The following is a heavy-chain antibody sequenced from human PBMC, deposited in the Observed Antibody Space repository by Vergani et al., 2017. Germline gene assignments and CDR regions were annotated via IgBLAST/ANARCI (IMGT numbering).Heavy chain of an antibody. V-gene: IGHV1-18*01. Sequence: QVQLVQSGAELKKPGASVSVSCKGSSHTFQTYGISWVRQAPGKGLEWMAWIRPYTGHTIYAQKFQDRVTMTADTSTNTAYMELRSLRSDDTAVYFCARVAPSNSEVTPTAFYVWGQGTMVTVSS. CDR3: ARVAPSNSEVTPTAFYV. J-gene: IGHJ3*01. CDR2: IRPYTGHT. D-gene: IGHD1-1*01. CDR1: SHTFQTYG.